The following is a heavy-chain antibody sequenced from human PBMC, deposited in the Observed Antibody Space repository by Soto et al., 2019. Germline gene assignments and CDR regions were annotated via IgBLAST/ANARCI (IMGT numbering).Heavy chain of an antibody. CDR2: IFGGDNI. D-gene: IGHD6-19*01. Sequence: EVQLVESGGGLIQHGGSLRLSCAASGFTVNSNFMSWVRQAPGKGLEWVSVIFGGDNINYADSVRGRFTISRDSSKNSLYLQMNSLRPEDTAVYYCATGKQWLAFDYWGQGTLVTVSS. V-gene: IGHV3-53*01. J-gene: IGHJ4*02. CDR1: GFTVNSNF. CDR3: ATGKQWLAFDY.